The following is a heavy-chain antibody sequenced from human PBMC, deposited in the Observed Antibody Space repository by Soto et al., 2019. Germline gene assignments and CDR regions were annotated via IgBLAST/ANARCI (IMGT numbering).Heavy chain of an antibody. Sequence: GGSLRFSCVASGFTFSNFAMHWVRQAPGKGLQWVSSISRSGESTYYADSVKGRFTISRDNSKNTLYPQMNSLGAEDTALYYCAKDLACTNGGCYPWVDYWGQGNMVTVSS. V-gene: IGHV3-23*01. CDR3: AKDLACTNGGCYPWVDY. CDR1: GFTFSNFA. D-gene: IGHD2-8*01. J-gene: IGHJ4*02. CDR2: ISRSGEST.